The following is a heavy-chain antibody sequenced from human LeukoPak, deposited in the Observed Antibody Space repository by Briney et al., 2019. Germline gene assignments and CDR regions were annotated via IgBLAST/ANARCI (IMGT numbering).Heavy chain of an antibody. CDR3: ARAPDLDSSGYYYRFFQH. CDR1: GFTFSTYW. CDR2: IRQDGNEK. Sequence: QPGVSLRLSCAASGFTFSTYWMSWVRQAPGKGLEWVANIRQDGNEKYYMDYVKGRFTISRDNAKNSLYLQMNSLRAEETAVYYCARAPDLDSSGYYYRFFQHWGQGTLVTVSS. V-gene: IGHV3-7*05. J-gene: IGHJ1*01. D-gene: IGHD3-22*01.